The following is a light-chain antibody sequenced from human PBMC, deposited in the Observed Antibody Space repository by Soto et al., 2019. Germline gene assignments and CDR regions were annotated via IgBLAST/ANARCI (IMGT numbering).Light chain of an antibody. CDR3: QQYGSSPPMYT. J-gene: IGKJ2*01. CDR1: QSVLYSSNSENY. Sequence: DIVMTQSPDSLAVSLGERATINCKSSQSVLYSSNSENYLAWYQQKPGQPPKLLIYWASTRASGVPDRFSGSGSGTDFTLTISNLQAEDVSIYYCQQYGSSPPMYTFGQGTKLEIK. CDR2: WAS. V-gene: IGKV4-1*01.